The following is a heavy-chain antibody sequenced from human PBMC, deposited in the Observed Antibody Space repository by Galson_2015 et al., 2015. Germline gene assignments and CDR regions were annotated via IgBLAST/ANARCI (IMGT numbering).Heavy chain of an antibody. Sequence: GGIIPIFGTANYAQKFQGRVTITADESTSTAYMELSSLRSEDTAVYYCARRYYDFWSGSGVWYFDLWGRGTLVTVSS. CDR3: ARRYYDFWSGSGVWYFDL. J-gene: IGHJ2*01. CDR2: IIPIFGTA. V-gene: IGHV1-69*01. D-gene: IGHD3-3*01.